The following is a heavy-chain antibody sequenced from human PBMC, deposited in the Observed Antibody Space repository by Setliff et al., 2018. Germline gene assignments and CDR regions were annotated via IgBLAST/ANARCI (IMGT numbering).Heavy chain of an antibody. D-gene: IGHD2-8*02. Sequence: KASETLSLTCTVSGASVSGNSYYWGWIRQPPGKGLEWIANVYYRGSTHYNPSLESRVTMSFDTSKNQFSLKLSSVTAADTAVYYCARTSTGRYFDVWGRGTLVTVSS. J-gene: IGHJ2*01. CDR2: VYYRGST. CDR3: ARTSTGRYFDV. CDR1: GASVSGNSYY. V-gene: IGHV4-39*07.